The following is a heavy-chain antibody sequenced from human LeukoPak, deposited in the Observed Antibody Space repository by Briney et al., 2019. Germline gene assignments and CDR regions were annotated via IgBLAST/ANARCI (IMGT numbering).Heavy chain of an antibody. CDR3: ARELRHYYYYYYGMDV. V-gene: IGHV3-23*01. CDR1: GFTFSSHA. Sequence: GGSLRLSCAASGFTFSSHAMSWVRRAPGKGLEWVSGLIENGATTYYADSVKGRFTISRDNSRNTMYLQMNSLRAEDTAVYYCARELRHYYYYYYGMDVWGQGTTVTVSS. J-gene: IGHJ6*02. CDR2: LIENGATT. D-gene: IGHD3-16*01.